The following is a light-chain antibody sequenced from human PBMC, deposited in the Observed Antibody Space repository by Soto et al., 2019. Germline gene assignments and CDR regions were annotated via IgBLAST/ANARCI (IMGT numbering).Light chain of an antibody. CDR3: GSYAGTYTWV. CDR2: DVS. Sequence: QSVLTQPRSVSGSPGQSVTISCTGTSSDVGGYNFVSWYQQHPGKAPKLMIYDVSKRPSGVPDRFSGSKSANTASLTISGLQAADEADYYCGSYAGTYTWVFGTGTKLTVL. J-gene: IGLJ1*01. V-gene: IGLV2-11*01. CDR1: SSDVGGYNF.